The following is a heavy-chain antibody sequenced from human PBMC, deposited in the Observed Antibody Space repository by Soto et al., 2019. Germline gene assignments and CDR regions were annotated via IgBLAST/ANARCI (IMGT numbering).Heavy chain of an antibody. D-gene: IGHD6-13*01. CDR3: AREQLLQLYLVYHYYYMDV. CDR2: ISAYNGNT. Sequence: GASVKVSCKASGYTFTSYGISWVRQAPGQGLEWMGWISAYNGNTNYAQKLQGRVTMTTDTSTSTAYMELRSLRSDDTAVYYCAREQLLQLYLVYHYYYMDVWGKGTTVTVSS. V-gene: IGHV1-18*01. CDR1: GYTFTSYG. J-gene: IGHJ6*03.